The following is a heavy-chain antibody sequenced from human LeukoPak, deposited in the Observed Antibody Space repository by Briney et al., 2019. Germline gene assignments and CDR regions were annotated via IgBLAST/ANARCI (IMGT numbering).Heavy chain of an antibody. CDR2: MNPNSGNT. Sequence: ASMKVSCKTSGYTFTNYGINWVRQATGQGLEWMGWMNPNSGNTGYAQKFQGRVTITGNTSISTAYMELSSLRSEDTAVYYCARTSYSSSWYHSYYYYMDVWGKGTTVTVSS. J-gene: IGHJ6*03. CDR3: ARTSYSSSWYHSYYYYMDV. D-gene: IGHD6-13*01. CDR1: GYTFTNYG. V-gene: IGHV1-8*03.